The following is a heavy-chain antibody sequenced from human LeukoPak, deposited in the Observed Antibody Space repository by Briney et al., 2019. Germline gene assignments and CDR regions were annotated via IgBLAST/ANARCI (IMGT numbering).Heavy chain of an antibody. CDR1: GYTLTELS. D-gene: IGHD3-10*01. J-gene: IGHJ3*02. V-gene: IGHV1-24*01. Sequence: ASVKVSCKVSGYTLTELSMHWVRQAPGKGLEWMGGFDPEDGETIYAQKFQGRVTMTEDTSTDTAYMELSSLRSEDTAVYYCATGKLWFGVYAFDIWGQGTMVTVSS. CDR3: ATGKLWFGVYAFDI. CDR2: FDPEDGET.